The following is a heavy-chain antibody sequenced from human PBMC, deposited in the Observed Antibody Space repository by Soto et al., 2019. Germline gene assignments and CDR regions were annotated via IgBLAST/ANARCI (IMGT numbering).Heavy chain of an antibody. V-gene: IGHV1-69*12. CDR3: AKVHCGGGRCYFFAGWFDP. Sequence: QVQLVQPGAEVKKPGSSVKVSCKASGGTFSNYAIIWVRQAPGQGLEWMGGIIPIYGTVNYSEKFQGRVTITADESTTTAYMELSSLRSEDTAIYYCAKVHCGGGRCYFFAGWFDPWGQGTMVTVSS. D-gene: IGHD2-15*01. CDR2: IIPIYGTV. CDR1: GGTFSNYA. J-gene: IGHJ5*02.